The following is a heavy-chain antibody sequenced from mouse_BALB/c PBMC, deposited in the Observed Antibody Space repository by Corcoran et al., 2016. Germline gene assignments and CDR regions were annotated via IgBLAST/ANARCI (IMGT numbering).Heavy chain of an antibody. V-gene: IGHV1-9*01. CDR1: GYTFSSYW. CDR2: ILPGSGST. D-gene: IGHD4-1*02. Sequence: QVQLQQSGAELMKPGASVKISCKATGYTFSSYWIEWVKQRPGQGLEWIGGILPGSGSTYYNEKFKGKATFTADKSSNTAYMQLSSLTSEDSADYYVAICRSQLGAWFAYWGQGTLVTVSA. J-gene: IGHJ3*01. CDR3: AICRSQLGAWFAY.